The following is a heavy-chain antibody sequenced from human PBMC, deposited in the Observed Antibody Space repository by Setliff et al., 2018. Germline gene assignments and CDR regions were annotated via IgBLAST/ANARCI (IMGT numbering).Heavy chain of an antibody. V-gene: IGHV1-24*01. CDR3: ATGSGYYFIPVY. CDR1: GYTLTELS. D-gene: IGHD3-22*01. CDR2: FDPEDGET. J-gene: IGHJ4*02. Sequence: WASVKSPCKVSGYTLTELSMHWVRQAPGKGLEWMGGFDPEDGETIYAQKFQGRVTMTEDTSTDTAYMELSSLRSEDTAVYYCATGSGYYFIPVYWGQGTLVTVSS.